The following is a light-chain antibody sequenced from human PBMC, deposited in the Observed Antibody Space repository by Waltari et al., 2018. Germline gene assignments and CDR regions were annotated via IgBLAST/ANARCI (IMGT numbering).Light chain of an antibody. CDR1: ESISTY. J-gene: IGKJ1*01. Sequence: DIQMSQSPSSLSVSLGDRVTITCRANESISTYLNWYQQKPGKAPKLLMFNAFTLESGVPSRFTGGASGTDFTLTISSLQPDDFATYYCQQSYNTPVTFGQGTRVEVK. V-gene: IGKV1-39*01. CDR2: NAF. CDR3: QQSYNTPVT.